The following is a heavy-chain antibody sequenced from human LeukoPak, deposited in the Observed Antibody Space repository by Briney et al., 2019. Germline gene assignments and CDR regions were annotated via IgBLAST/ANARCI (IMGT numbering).Heavy chain of an antibody. CDR1: GFTFSSYA. V-gene: IGHV3-23*01. J-gene: IGHJ3*02. Sequence: GGSLRLSCAASGFTFSSYAMSWVRQAPGKGLEWVSAISGSGGSTYYADSVKGRFTISRDNSKNTLYLQMNSLRAEDTAVYYCAKDPQAYCGGDCPLGAFDIWGQGTMVTVSS. CDR3: AKDPQAYCGGDCPLGAFDI. CDR2: ISGSGGST. D-gene: IGHD2-21*01.